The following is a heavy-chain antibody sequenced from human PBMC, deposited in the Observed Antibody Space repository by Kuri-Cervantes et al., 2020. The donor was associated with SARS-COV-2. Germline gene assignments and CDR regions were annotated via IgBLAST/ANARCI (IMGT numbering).Heavy chain of an antibody. J-gene: IGHJ5*02. Sequence: SETLSLTCTVYGGSIYSTSYYWGWIRQPPGKGLEWIGSIYYSGTTDYSPSLKSRVTVSVDTAKNQLSLKLSSVTAADTAVYYCARHNRHYDFWSGYSSPYNWFDPWGQGTLVTVSS. V-gene: IGHV4-39*01. CDR1: GGSIYSTSYY. CDR2: IYYSGTT. CDR3: ARHNRHYDFWSGYSSPYNWFDP. D-gene: IGHD3-3*01.